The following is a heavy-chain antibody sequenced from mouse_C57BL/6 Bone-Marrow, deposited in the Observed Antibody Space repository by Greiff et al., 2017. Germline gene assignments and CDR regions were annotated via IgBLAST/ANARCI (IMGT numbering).Heavy chain of an antibody. CDR3: ASTTTVGTYYAMDY. Sequence: VKLMESGAELMKPGASVTLSCKATGYTFTGYWIEWVKQRPGHGLEWIGEILPGSGSTNYNEKFKGKATFTADTSSTTAYRQLSGLTTEDSAIDYCASTTTVGTYYAMDYWGQGTSVTVSS. CDR1: GYTFTGYW. J-gene: IGHJ4*01. D-gene: IGHD1-1*01. V-gene: IGHV1-9*01. CDR2: ILPGSGST.